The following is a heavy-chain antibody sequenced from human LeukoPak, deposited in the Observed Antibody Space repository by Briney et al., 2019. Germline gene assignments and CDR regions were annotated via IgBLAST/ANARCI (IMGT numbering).Heavy chain of an antibody. CDR1: GFTVSSNF. J-gene: IGHJ6*02. V-gene: IGHV3-66*01. D-gene: IGHD2-21*01. CDR3: AREKYVDYYYYGMDV. Sequence: GGSLRLSCAASGFTVSSNFMSWVRQAPGKGLEWVSVIYSDGSTYYADSVRGRFTLSRDNSKNTLYLQMNSLRAEDTAVYYCAREKYVDYYYYGMDVWGQGTTVTVSS. CDR2: IYSDGST.